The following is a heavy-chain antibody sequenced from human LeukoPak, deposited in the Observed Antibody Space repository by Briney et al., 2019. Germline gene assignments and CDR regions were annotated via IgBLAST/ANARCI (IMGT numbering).Heavy chain of an antibody. CDR1: GFTVSSNY. CDR2: IYSGGST. D-gene: IGHD5-24*01. CDR3: ARSEMATILGFDY. V-gene: IGHV3-53*01. J-gene: IGHJ4*02. Sequence: PGGSLRLSCAASGFTVSSNYMSWVRQAPGKGLEWVSVIYSGGSTYYADSVKGRFTISRDNSKNTLYLQMNSLRAEDTAVYYCARSEMATILGFDYWGRGTLVTVSS.